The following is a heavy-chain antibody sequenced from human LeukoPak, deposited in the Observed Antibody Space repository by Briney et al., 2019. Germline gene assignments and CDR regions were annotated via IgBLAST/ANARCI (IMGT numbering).Heavy chain of an antibody. J-gene: IGHJ3*02. CDR3: ARELVRGVIGAFDI. Sequence: SETLSLTCTVSGGSIREYYLSWIRQPPGKGLEWIGYIYDSGSTNYNPSLKSRVTISVDPSKNHFSLKLSSVTAADTAVYYCARELVRGVIGAFDIWGQGTMVTVSS. D-gene: IGHD3-10*01. CDR2: IYDSGST. CDR1: GGSIREYY. V-gene: IGHV4-59*01.